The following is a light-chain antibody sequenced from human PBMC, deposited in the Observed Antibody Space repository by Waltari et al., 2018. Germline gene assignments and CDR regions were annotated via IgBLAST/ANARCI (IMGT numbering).Light chain of an antibody. V-gene: IGLV2-14*01. CDR2: DVS. CDR1: SSEVGGYKY. CDR3: SSYTSSSTL. J-gene: IGLJ2*01. Sequence: QCALTQPASVSGSPGQSLTTPFTGTSSEVGGYKYVSLYQQHPGKAPKLMIYDVSKRPSGVSNRFSGSKSGNTASLTISGLQAEDEADYYCSSYTSSSTLFGGGTKLTVL.